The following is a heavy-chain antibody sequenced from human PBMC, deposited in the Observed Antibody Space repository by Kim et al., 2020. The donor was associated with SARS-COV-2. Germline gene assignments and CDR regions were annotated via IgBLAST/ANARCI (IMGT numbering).Heavy chain of an antibody. V-gene: IGHV4-38-2*02. J-gene: IGHJ3*02. CDR1: GYSISSGYY. CDR2: IYHSGST. Sequence: SETLSLTCTVSGYSISSGYYWGWIRQPSGMVLEWIGSIYHSGSTYYNPALKSRVTISVETSKNQFSLNLSTVTAADTAVYYCGVAAAVTDDAFDIWGQGTVVTIST. D-gene: IGHD6-25*01. CDR3: GVAAAVTDDAFDI.